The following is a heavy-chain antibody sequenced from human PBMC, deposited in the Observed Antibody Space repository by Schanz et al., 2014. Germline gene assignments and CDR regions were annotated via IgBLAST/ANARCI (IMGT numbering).Heavy chain of an antibody. CDR2: TGPYGKTI. J-gene: IGHJ4*02. V-gene: IGHV3-48*01. Sequence: DVHLLESGGGLVQPGGSLRLSCAASEFTFSTDAMSWVRQAPGKGPEWISYTGPYGKTIYYADSVKGRFTMSRDNAKNSVFLQMNSLRAEDTAVYYCVRDSFFAFDYWGQGTLVTVSS. CDR3: VRDSFFAFDY. D-gene: IGHD3-3*01. CDR1: EFTFSTDA.